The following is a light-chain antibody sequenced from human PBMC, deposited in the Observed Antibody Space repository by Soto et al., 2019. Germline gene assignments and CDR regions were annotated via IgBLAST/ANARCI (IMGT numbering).Light chain of an antibody. CDR3: ASSDSDLDGFV. J-gene: IGLJ1*01. CDR2: ENS. Sequence: QSVLAQSPSVSAAPGQRVTISCSGSSSNIPYQFVSWYKQFPGMTPTLLMYENSRRPSGVPDRFSATKSGPSATLDIAGPQTEDDAVYYCASSDSDLDGFVFGPGTKLTVL. CDR1: SSNIPYQF. V-gene: IGLV1-51*02.